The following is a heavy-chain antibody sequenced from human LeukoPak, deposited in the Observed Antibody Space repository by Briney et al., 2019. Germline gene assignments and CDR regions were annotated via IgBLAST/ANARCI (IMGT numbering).Heavy chain of an antibody. V-gene: IGHV1-69*05. Sequence: ASVKVSCKASGGTFSSYAISWVRQAPGQGLEWMGGIIPIFGTANYAQKFQGRVTITTDESTSTAYMELSSLRSEDTAVYCCARDHGGAPDAFDIWGQGTMVTVSS. J-gene: IGHJ3*02. D-gene: IGHD3-16*01. CDR2: IIPIFGTA. CDR3: ARDHGGAPDAFDI. CDR1: GGTFSSYA.